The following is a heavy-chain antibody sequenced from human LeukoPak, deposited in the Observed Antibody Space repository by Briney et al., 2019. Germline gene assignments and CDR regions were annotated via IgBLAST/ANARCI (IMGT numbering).Heavy chain of an antibody. J-gene: IGHJ4*02. CDR3: ARDQVYCSSTSCYFDY. CDR2: IIAYNGNT. CDR1: GYTFTSYG. Sequence: ASVKVSCKSSGYTFTSYGISWVRQAPGQGLEWMGWIIAYNGNTNYAQKLQGRVTMTTDTSTSTAYMELRSLRSVDTAVYYCARDQVYCSSTSCYFDYWGQGTLVTVSS. V-gene: IGHV1-18*01. D-gene: IGHD2-2*01.